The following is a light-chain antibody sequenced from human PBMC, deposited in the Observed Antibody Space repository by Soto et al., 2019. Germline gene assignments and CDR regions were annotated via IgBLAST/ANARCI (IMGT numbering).Light chain of an antibody. J-gene: IGKJ5*01. CDR3: HQRYNWPRVT. V-gene: IGKV3-11*01. Sequence: EFVLTQSPGTLSLSPGERATLSCRASQSLTNSFIAWYQQRPGQPPRLLIYDVSNRATGIPARFSGSGSGTDFTLTITSLEPEDFAVYFCHQRYNWPRVTFGQGTRLEIK. CDR1: QSLTNSF. CDR2: DVS.